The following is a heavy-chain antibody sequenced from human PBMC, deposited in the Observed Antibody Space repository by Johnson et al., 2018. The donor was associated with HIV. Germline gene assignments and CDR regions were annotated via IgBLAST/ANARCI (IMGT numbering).Heavy chain of an antibody. CDR3: ARGFDAFDI. V-gene: IGHV3-23*04. Sequence: VQLVESGGGVVQPGGSLRLSCAASGFTFSSYAMSWVRQAPGKGLEWVSAISGSGGSTYYAASVKGRFTISRDNAKNSRYLKMNSLRAEDTAVYYCARGFDAFDIWGQGTMVTVSS. CDR1: GFTFSSYA. J-gene: IGHJ3*02. CDR2: ISGSGGST.